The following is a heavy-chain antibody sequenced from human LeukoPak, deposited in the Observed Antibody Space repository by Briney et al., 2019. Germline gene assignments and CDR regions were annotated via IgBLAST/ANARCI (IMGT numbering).Heavy chain of an antibody. J-gene: IGHJ6*02. CDR2: INPNSGAT. Sequence: GASVEVSCKASGYTFTGYYMHWVRQAPGQGLEWMGRINPNSGATDYAQRFQGRVTMIWDTSISTAYMELSRLKFDDTAVYYCARGGMDVWGQGTTVTASS. CDR1: GYTFTGYY. V-gene: IGHV1-2*06. CDR3: ARGGMDV.